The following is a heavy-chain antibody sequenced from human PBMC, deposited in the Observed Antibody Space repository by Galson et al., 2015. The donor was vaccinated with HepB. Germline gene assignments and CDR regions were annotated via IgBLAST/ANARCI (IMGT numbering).Heavy chain of an antibody. J-gene: IGHJ3*02. CDR2: IRYDGSNK. D-gene: IGHD6-13*01. Sequence: SLRLSCAASGFTFSSYGMHWVRQAPGKGLEWVAFIRYDGSNKYYADSVKGRFTISRDNSKNTLYLQMNSLRAEDTAVYYCAKDNAAAAEGDAFDIWAQGTMVTVSS. CDR1: GFTFSSYG. CDR3: AKDNAAAAEGDAFDI. V-gene: IGHV3-30*02.